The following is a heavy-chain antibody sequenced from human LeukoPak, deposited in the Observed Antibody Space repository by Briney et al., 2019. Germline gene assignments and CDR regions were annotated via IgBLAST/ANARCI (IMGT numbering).Heavy chain of an antibody. CDR3: ARHVSEYYDFWSGSDFHGMDV. V-gene: IGHV4-59*08. CDR2: IYYSGST. J-gene: IGHJ6*02. D-gene: IGHD3-3*01. Sequence: SETLSLTYTVSGGSISSYYWSWIRQPPGKGLEWIGYIYYSGSTNYNPSLKSRVTISVDTSKNQFSLKLSSVTAADTAVYYCARHVSEYYDFWSGSDFHGMDVWGQGTTVTVSS. CDR1: GGSISSYY.